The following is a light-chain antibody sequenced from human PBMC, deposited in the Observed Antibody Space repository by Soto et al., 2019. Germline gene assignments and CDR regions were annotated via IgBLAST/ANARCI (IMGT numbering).Light chain of an antibody. CDR3: ATWDDSLNAVL. Sequence: QSVLTQPPSASGTPGQRVTISCSGSGSNIGSNAVNWYQQLPGAAPKLLIYSNNLRPSGVPDRFSGSKSGTSASLAISGLQSEDEADYYCATWDDSLNAVLFGGGTKLTVL. CDR1: GSNIGSNA. CDR2: SNN. V-gene: IGLV1-44*01. J-gene: IGLJ2*01.